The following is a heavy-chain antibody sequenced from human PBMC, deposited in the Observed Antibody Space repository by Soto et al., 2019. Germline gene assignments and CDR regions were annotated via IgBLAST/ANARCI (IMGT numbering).Heavy chain of an antibody. V-gene: IGHV4-39*01. CDR2: IYYSGST. D-gene: IGHD3-16*01. Sequence: SETLSLTCTVSGGSISSSSYYWGWIRQPPGKGLEWIGSIYYSGSTYYNPSLKSRVTISVDTSKNQFSLKLSSMTAADTAVYYGARRYYSYGMDVWGQGTTVTVSS. CDR1: GGSISSSSYY. CDR3: ARRYYSYGMDV. J-gene: IGHJ6*02.